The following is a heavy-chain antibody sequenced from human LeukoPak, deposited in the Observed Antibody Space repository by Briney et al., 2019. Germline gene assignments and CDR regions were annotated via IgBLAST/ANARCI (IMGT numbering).Heavy chain of an antibody. D-gene: IGHD3-22*01. CDR3: ARDDYDSSGYYFYFDY. CDR2: IKEDGSDK. Sequence: GGSLRLSCAASGFTFSTYWMTWVRQAPGKGLEWVANIKEDGSDKYYVDSVKGRFTISRDNAKNSLYLQMNSLRAEDTAVYYCARDDYDSSGYYFYFDYWGQGTLVTVSS. CDR1: GFTFSTYW. V-gene: IGHV3-7*01. J-gene: IGHJ4*02.